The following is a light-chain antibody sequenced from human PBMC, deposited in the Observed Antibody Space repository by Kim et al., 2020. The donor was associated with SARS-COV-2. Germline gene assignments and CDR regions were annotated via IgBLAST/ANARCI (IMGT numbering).Light chain of an antibody. V-gene: IGKV1-39*01. CDR2: AAS. Sequence: ASVGDRLTITCRASQSIITNLNWYHQKSGKAPKLLIYAASSLQGGVPSRFSGSGSGTDFTLTISSLQPEDSATYYCQQSNSTPLTFGGGTKLEI. J-gene: IGKJ4*01. CDR1: QSIITN. CDR3: QQSNSTPLT.